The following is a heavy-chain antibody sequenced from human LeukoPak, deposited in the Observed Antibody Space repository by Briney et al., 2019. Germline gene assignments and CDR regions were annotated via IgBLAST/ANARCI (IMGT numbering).Heavy chain of an antibody. D-gene: IGHD2-21*01. V-gene: IGHV4-31*03. CDR1: GGSISNGGYY. Sequence: PSETLCLTCTVSGGSISNGGYYWSWIRQHPGKGLEWIAYIYYTGSTYYNPSLKSRLTISVDRSKNQFSLRLSSMTAADTAVYYCARVPSVIDAFDIWGQGTMVTVSS. CDR3: ARVPSVIDAFDI. CDR2: IYYTGST. J-gene: IGHJ3*02.